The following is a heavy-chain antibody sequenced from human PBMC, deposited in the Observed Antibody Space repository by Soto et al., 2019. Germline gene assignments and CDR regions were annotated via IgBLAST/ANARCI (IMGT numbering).Heavy chain of an antibody. CDR1: GGSISSKDSY. CDR3: ARCYRSCIDY. Sequence: SETLSLTCTVSGGSISSKDSYWGWIRQPPGKGLEWIGSISYSGNTYYNPSLKGRVTISVDTSGTQFSLKLHSVTAADTALCFFARCYRSCIDYSGPGRLVTLSS. J-gene: IGHJ4*02. CDR2: ISYSGNT. V-gene: IGHV4-39*01. D-gene: IGHD2-2*01.